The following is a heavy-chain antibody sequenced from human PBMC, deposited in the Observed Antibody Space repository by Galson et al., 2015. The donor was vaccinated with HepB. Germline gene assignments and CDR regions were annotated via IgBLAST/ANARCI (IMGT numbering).Heavy chain of an antibody. CDR3: ASIPRNYDFWSAPPTTFDI. V-gene: IGHV3-7*01. CDR2: IKQDGSEK. CDR1: GFTFSSFW. D-gene: IGHD3-3*01. Sequence: SLRLSCAASGFTFSSFWMSWVRQAPGEGLEWVANIKQDGSEKYYVDSVKGRFTISRDNAKNSLYLQMNSLRAEDTAVYYCASIPRNYDFWSAPPTTFDIWGQGTMVTVSS. J-gene: IGHJ3*02.